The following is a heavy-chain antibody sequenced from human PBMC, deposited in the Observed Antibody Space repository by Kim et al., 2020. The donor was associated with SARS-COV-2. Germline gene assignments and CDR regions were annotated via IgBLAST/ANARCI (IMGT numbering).Heavy chain of an antibody. D-gene: IGHD6-13*01. CDR1: GGSFSGYY. J-gene: IGHJ6*01. V-gene: IGHV4-34*01. Sequence: SETLSLTCAVYGGSFSGYYWSWIRQPPGKGLEWIGEINHSGSTNYNPSLKSRVTISVDTSKNQFSLKLSSVTAADTAVYYCARGRGGQQLVYYYGMDVWG. CDR3: ARGRGGQQLVYYYGMDV. CDR2: INHSGST.